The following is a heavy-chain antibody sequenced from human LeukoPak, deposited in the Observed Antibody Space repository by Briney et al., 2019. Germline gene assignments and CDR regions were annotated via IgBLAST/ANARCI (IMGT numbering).Heavy chain of an antibody. V-gene: IGHV4-59*02. Sequence: SETLSLTCTVSGDSVSTYYWSWIRQPPGKGLEWIGNIYYNGSPNYNPSLKGRVTISIDRSKNQFSLKLSSVTAAGTAVYFCARDRRAAGSIFDFWGQGTLVTVSS. J-gene: IGHJ4*02. CDR1: GDSVSTYY. D-gene: IGHD6-13*01. CDR3: ARDRRAAGSIFDF. CDR2: IYYNGSP.